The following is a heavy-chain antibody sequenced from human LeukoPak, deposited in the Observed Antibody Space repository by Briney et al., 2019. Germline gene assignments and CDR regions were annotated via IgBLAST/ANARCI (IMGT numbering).Heavy chain of an antibody. CDR1: GGTFSSYA. D-gene: IGHD6-13*01. Sequence: SVKVSCEASGGTFSSYAISWVRQAPGQGLEWMGGIIPIFGTANYAQKFQGRVTITTDESTSTAYMELSSLRSEDTAVYYCVSIAAAGPDYWGQGTLVTVSS. CDR3: VSIAAAGPDY. CDR2: IIPIFGTA. J-gene: IGHJ4*02. V-gene: IGHV1-69*05.